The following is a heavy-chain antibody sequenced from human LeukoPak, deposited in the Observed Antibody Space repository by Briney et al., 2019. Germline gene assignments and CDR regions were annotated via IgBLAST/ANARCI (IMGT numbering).Heavy chain of an antibody. CDR3: AKDIRGSGNYGWFDP. CDR1: GFTFSSYA. D-gene: IGHD3-10*01. V-gene: IGHV3-23*01. J-gene: IGHJ5*02. Sequence: GGSLRLSCVASGFTFSSYAMSWVRQALGKGLEWVSAISASGTTTYYLDSVRGRVTNARDNSRNTLYLHMNSLRAEDTAVYYCAKDIRGSGNYGWFDPWGQGTLVTVSS. CDR2: ISASGTTT.